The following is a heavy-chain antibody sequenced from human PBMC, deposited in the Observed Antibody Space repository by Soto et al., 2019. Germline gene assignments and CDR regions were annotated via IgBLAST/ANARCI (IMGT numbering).Heavy chain of an antibody. Sequence: PGGSLRLSCAASGFTFNNYDMHWVRQAPGKGLEWVAVIWYDGTDKYYADSVKGRFTISRDNSKNTLYLQMNSLRAEDTAVYYCARDNLTNAHPSYWGQGTLVTVSS. CDR1: GFTFNNYD. D-gene: IGHD7-27*01. CDR2: IWYDGTDK. V-gene: IGHV3-33*01. J-gene: IGHJ4*02. CDR3: ARDNLTNAHPSY.